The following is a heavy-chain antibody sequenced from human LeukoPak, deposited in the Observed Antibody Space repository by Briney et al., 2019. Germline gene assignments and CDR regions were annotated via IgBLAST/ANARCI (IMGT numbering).Heavy chain of an antibody. Sequence: IRQPXXXXXEXIGYIYYSGSTNYNPSLKSRVTISVDTSKNQFSLKLSSVTAADTAVYYCASFGLAAGTGDYWGQGTLVTVSS. J-gene: IGHJ4*02. CDR2: IYYSGST. CDR3: ASFGLAAGTGDY. V-gene: IGHV4-59*12. D-gene: IGHD6-13*01.